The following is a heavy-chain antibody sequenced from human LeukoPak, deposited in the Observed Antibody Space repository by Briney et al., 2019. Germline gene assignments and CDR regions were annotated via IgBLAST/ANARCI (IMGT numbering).Heavy chain of an antibody. CDR1: GFTFSSYA. J-gene: IGHJ4*02. CDR3: AREFLRMVRGALNY. D-gene: IGHD3-10*01. CDR2: ISYDGSNK. Sequence: GGSLRLSCAASGFTFSSYAMHWVGQAPGKGLEWVAVISYDGSNKYYADSVKGRFTISRDNSKNTLYLQMNSLRAEDTAVYYCAREFLRMVRGALNYWGQATLVTVSS. V-gene: IGHV3-30*04.